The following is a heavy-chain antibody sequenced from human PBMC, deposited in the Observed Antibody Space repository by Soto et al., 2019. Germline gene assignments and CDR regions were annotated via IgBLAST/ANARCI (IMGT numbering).Heavy chain of an antibody. V-gene: IGHV3-21*01. CDR1: GFTFSSYS. D-gene: IGHD2-15*01. CDR2: ISSSSSYI. Sequence: GGSLRLSCAASGFTFSSYSMNWVRQAPGKGLEWVSSISSSSSYIYYADSVKGRFTISRDNAKNSLYLQMNSLRAEDTAVYYWARDTLDIVVVVAATSGAFDIWGQGTMVTVSS. J-gene: IGHJ3*02. CDR3: ARDTLDIVVVVAATSGAFDI.